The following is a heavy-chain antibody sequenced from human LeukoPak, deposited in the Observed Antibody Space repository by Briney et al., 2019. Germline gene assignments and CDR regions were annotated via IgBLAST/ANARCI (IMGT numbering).Heavy chain of an antibody. CDR2: ISGSGGST. CDR3: AKSSESHSSGWYVRYYFDY. D-gene: IGHD6-19*01. V-gene: IGHV3-23*01. CDR1: GFTFSSYA. Sequence: GGSLRLSCAASGFTFSSYAMSWVRQAPGKGLEWVSAISGSGGSTYYADSVEGRFTISRDNSKNTLYLQMNSLRAEDTAVYYCAKSSESHSSGWYVRYYFDYWGQGTLVTVSS. J-gene: IGHJ4*02.